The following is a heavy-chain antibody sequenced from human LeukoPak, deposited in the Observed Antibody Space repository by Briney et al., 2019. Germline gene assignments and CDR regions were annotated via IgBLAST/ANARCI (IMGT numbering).Heavy chain of an antibody. CDR3: AIMGYYYDSSGYYYKGDYYYMDV. D-gene: IGHD3-22*01. CDR1: GFTFSRYA. CDR2: ISGSGGST. V-gene: IGHV3-23*01. J-gene: IGHJ6*03. Sequence: GGSLRPSCAASGFTFSRYAMSWVRQAPGKGLEWVSAISGSGGSTYYADSVKGRFTISRDTSKNTLYLQMNSLRAEDTAVYYCAIMGYYYDSSGYYYKGDYYYMDVWGKGTTVTVSS.